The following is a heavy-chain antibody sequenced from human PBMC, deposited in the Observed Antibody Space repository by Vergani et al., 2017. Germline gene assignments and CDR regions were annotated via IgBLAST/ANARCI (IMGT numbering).Heavy chain of an antibody. Sequence: EVQLVESGGGLVQPGGSLRLSCAASGFTFSSYWISWVRQAPGKGLEWVANIKQDGSEKYYVDSVKGRFTISRDNAKNSLYLQMNSLRAEDTAVYYCARDGETTVTTSCDYWGQGTLVTVSS. V-gene: IGHV3-7*03. CDR3: ARDGETTVTTSCDY. D-gene: IGHD4-17*01. CDR2: IKQDGSEK. CDR1: GFTFSSYW. J-gene: IGHJ4*02.